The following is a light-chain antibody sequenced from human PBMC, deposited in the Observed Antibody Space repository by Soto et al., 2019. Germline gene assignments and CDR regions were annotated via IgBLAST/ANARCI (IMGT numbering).Light chain of an antibody. CDR2: DVT. J-gene: IGLJ1*01. Sequence: QSVLTQPRSVSGSPGQSVTISCTGSTXDVGGYNYVSWYQKHPGRAPKLMIYDVTKRPSGVPDRFSGSKSGNTASLTISGLQAEDEAAYYCCSYAGSYTFYVFGTGTKVTVL. V-gene: IGLV2-11*01. CDR3: CSYAGSYTFYV. CDR1: TXDVGGYNY.